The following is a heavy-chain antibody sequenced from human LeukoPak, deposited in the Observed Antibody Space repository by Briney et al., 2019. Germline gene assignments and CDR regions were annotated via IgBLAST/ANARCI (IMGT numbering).Heavy chain of an antibody. J-gene: IGHJ5*02. V-gene: IGHV3-23*01. CDR1: GFTFSTYS. D-gene: IGHD2-15*01. Sequence: PGGSLRLSCAASGFTFSTYSMTWVRQGPGKGLEWVSSIYNSGAKTFYADSVKGRFTFSRDNSKNTLYLQMNSLRAEDTAVYYCAREGGYCSGGSCAGRGWFDPWGQGTLVTVSS. CDR3: AREGGYCSGGSCAGRGWFDP. CDR2: IYNSGAKT.